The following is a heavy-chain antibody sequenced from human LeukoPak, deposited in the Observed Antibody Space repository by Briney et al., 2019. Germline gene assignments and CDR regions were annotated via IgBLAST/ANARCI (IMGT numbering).Heavy chain of an antibody. CDR3: AREMTHYYYFYGMDV. J-gene: IGHJ6*02. Sequence: GGSLRLSCAASGFTFSTHSINWVRQAPGKGLEWVSYISSSGTTIFYADSIKGRFTISRDNTKNSLYLQMNSLRAEGTAVYYCAREMTHYYYFYGMDVWGQGTTVTVSS. CDR1: GFTFSTHS. CDR2: ISSSGTTI. V-gene: IGHV3-48*04.